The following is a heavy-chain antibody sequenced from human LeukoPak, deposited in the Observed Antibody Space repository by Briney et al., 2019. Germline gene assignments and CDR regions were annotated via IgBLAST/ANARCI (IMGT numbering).Heavy chain of an antibody. Sequence: PGGSLRLSCAASGFTFSSYAMHWVRQAPGKGLEWVAVISYDGSNKYYADSVKGRFTISRDNSKNTLYLQMNSLRAEDTAVYYCAKARPYGDYANYFDYWGQGTLVTVSS. CDR3: AKARPYGDYANYFDY. J-gene: IGHJ4*02. CDR2: ISYDGSNK. CDR1: GFTFSSYA. D-gene: IGHD4-17*01. V-gene: IGHV3-30-3*01.